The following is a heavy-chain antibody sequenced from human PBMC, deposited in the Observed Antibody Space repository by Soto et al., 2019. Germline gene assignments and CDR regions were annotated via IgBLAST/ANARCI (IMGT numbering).Heavy chain of an antibody. CDR1: GGSISSYY. CDR3: AQGLGDIWGSYRLDY. CDR2: IYYSGST. D-gene: IGHD3-16*02. Sequence: SETLSLTCTVSGGSISSYYWSWIRQPPGKGLEWIGYIYYSGSTNYNPSLKSRVTISVDTSKNQFSLKLSSVTAADTAVYYCAQGLGDIWGSYRLDYWGQGTLVTVSS. J-gene: IGHJ4*02. V-gene: IGHV4-59*08.